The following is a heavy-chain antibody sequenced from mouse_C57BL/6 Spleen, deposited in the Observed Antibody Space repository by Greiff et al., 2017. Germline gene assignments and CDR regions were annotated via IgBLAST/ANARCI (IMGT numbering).Heavy chain of an antibody. CDR1: GYTFTDYE. Sequence: VQLQQSGAELVRPGASVTLSCKASGYTFTDYEMHWVKQTPVHGLEWIGAIDPETGGTAYNQKFKGKDILTADKSSSTDYMELRSLTSEDAAVYYYTRSEIYLYAMDYWGQGTSVTVSS. CDR3: TRSEIYLYAMDY. V-gene: IGHV1-15*01. D-gene: IGHD5-5*01. CDR2: IDPETGGT. J-gene: IGHJ4*01.